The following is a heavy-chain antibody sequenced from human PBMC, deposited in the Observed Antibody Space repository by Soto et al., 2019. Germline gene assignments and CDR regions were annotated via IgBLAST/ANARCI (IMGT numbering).Heavy chain of an antibody. Sequence: EVQLLESGGGLVQPGGSLRLSCAASGFTFSSYAMSWVRQAPGKGLEWVSAISGSGGSTYYADSVKGRFTISRDNSKHTRYLQMNSLRAEDTAVYYCAQTRWVGARFGCFDYWGQGTLVTVSS. J-gene: IGHJ4*02. CDR3: AQTRWVGARFGCFDY. CDR2: ISGSGGST. V-gene: IGHV3-23*01. D-gene: IGHD1-26*01. CDR1: GFTFSSYA.